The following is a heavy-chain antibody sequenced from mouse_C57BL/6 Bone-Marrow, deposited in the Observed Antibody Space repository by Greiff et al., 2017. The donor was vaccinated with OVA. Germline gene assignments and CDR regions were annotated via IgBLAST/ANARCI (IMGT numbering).Heavy chain of an antibody. Sequence: QVQLKQSGAELARPGASVKLSCKASSYTFTSYGISWVKQRTGQGLEWIGEIYPRSGNTYYNEKFKGKATLTADKSSSTAYMELRSLTSEDSAVYFCARGAYYSNYYAMDYWGQGTSVTVSS. CDR1: SYTFTSYG. V-gene: IGHV1-81*01. J-gene: IGHJ4*01. CDR3: ARGAYYSNYYAMDY. D-gene: IGHD2-5*01. CDR2: IYPRSGNT.